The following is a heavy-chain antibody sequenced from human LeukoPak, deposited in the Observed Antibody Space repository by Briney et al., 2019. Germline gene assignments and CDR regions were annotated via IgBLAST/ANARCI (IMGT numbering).Heavy chain of an antibody. CDR2: ISGSGGST. CDR3: AKYGDESSGYYSD. V-gene: IGHV3-23*01. Sequence: GGSLRLPCAASGFTFSNYAMSWVRQAPGKGLEWVSAISGSGGSTYYADSVKGRFTISRDNSKNTLYLQMNSLRAEDTAVYYCAKYGDESSGYYSDWGQGTLVTVSS. J-gene: IGHJ4*02. CDR1: GFTFSNYA. D-gene: IGHD3-22*01.